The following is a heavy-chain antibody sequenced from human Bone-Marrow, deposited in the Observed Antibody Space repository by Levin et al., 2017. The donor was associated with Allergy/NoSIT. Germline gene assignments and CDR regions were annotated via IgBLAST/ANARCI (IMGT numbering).Heavy chain of an antibody. Sequence: ASVKVSCKASGYTFTDYYMHWVRQAPGQGLEWMGWINPNSGGTLFAQKFQGRITMTRDTSITTAYMEVTRLTSNDTAVYYCAKSGVHWGNFAYHYYMDVWGGGTTVIVSS. D-gene: IGHD7-27*01. J-gene: IGHJ6*03. V-gene: IGHV1-2*02. CDR1: GYTFTDYY. CDR2: INPNSGGT. CDR3: AKSGVHWGNFAYHYYMDV.